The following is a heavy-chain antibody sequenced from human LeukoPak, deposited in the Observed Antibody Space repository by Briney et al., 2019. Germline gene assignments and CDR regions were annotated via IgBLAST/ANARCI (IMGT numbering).Heavy chain of an antibody. CDR3: TRGYEVGAFDI. CDR2: IYYSGST. J-gene: IGHJ3*02. CDR1: GGSISSGDYY. Sequence: SQTLSLTCTVPGGSISSGDYYWSWIRQPPGKGLEWIGYIYYSGSTYYNPSLKSRVTISVDTSKNQFSLKLSSVTAADTAVYYCTRGYEVGAFDIWGQGTMVTVSS. D-gene: IGHD1-14*01. V-gene: IGHV4-30-4*08.